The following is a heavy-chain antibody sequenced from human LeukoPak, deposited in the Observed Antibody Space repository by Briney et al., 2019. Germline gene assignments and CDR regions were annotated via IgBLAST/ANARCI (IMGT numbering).Heavy chain of an antibody. D-gene: IGHD3-22*01. Sequence: GGSLRLSCAASGFTFSTYNMNWVRQAPGQGLEWVSYISSSSTTIYYADSVKGRFTISRDNAKNSLYLQMNSLRAEDTAVYYCARVNYYDSSPWGQGTLVTVSS. V-gene: IGHV3-48*04. CDR1: GFTFSTYN. CDR2: ISSSSTTI. CDR3: ARVNYYDSSP. J-gene: IGHJ5*02.